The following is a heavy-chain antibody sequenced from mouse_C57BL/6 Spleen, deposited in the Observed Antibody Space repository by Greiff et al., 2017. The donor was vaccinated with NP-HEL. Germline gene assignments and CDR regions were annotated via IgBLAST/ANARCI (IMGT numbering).Heavy chain of an antibody. Sequence: QVQLQQPGAELVKPGASVKVSCKASGYTFTSYWMHWVKQRPGQGLEWIGRIHPSDSDTNYNQKYKGKATLTVDKSSSTAYMQLSSLTSEDSAGNYCAHDVTGWYFDVCGTGTTVTVSS. CDR1: GYTFTSYW. CDR2: IHPSDSDT. J-gene: IGHJ1*03. CDR3: AHDVTGWYFDV. D-gene: IGHD2-13*01. V-gene: IGHV1-74*01.